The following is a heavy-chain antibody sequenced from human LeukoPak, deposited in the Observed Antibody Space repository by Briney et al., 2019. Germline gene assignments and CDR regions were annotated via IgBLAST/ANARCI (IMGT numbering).Heavy chain of an antibody. Sequence: GRSLRLSCAASGFTFSSYSMNWVRQAPGKGLEWVSSISSSSSYIYYADSVKGRFTIFRDNSKNTLYLQMNSLRAEDTAIYFCAEDRGSAWFWGQGTLVTVSS. J-gene: IGHJ4*02. CDR1: GFTFSSYS. V-gene: IGHV3-21*04. CDR3: AEDRGSAWF. CDR2: ISSSSSYI. D-gene: IGHD6-19*01.